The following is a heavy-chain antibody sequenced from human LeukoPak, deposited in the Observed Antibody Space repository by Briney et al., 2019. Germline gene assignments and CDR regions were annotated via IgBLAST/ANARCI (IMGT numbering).Heavy chain of an antibody. CDR2: IYYSGST. CDR1: GGSISSGDYY. Sequence: SETPSLTCTVSGGSISSGDYYWSWIRQPPGKGLEWIGYIYYSGSTYYNPSLKSRVTISVDTSKNQFSLKLSSVTAADTAVYYCASSIVVVPAAMDYYYMDVWGKGTTVTVSS. D-gene: IGHD2-2*01. CDR3: ASSIVVVPAAMDYYYMDV. J-gene: IGHJ6*03. V-gene: IGHV4-30-4*08.